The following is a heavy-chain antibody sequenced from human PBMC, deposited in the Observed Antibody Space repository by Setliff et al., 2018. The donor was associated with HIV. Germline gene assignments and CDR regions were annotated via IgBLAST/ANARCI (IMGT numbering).Heavy chain of an antibody. CDR3: VRELGRPGSWYFDL. D-gene: IGHD7-27*01. CDR2: ISSSSTYI. V-gene: IGHV3-21*01. Sequence: GSLRLSCAASGFTFSNYDMNWVRQAPGKGLEWVSSISSSSTYIFYADSVKGRFTISRDNAKNSLYLQMSSLRAEGTAVYYCVRELGRPGSWYFDLWGRGTLVTVSS. J-gene: IGHJ2*01. CDR1: GFTFSNYD.